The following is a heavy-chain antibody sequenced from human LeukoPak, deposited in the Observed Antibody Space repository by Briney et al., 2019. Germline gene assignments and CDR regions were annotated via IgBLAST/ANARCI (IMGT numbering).Heavy chain of an antibody. CDR1: GFNFAAYA. V-gene: IGHV3-23*01. Sequence: GGSLRISCAASGFNFAAYAMSWVRQAPGKGLEWVSGISETGRTTSYTDSVKGRFTISRDNSKNTLHLQMNRLRAEDTALYYCAKDHDNTDYYYYFDSWGQGTLVTVPS. CDR3: AKDHDNTDYYYYFDS. D-gene: IGHD2-21*02. J-gene: IGHJ4*02. CDR2: ISETGRTT.